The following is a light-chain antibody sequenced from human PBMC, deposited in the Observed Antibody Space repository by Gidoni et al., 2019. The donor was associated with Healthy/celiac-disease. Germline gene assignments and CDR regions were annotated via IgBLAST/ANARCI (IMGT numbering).Light chain of an antibody. J-gene: IGLJ2*01. CDR3: SSYTSSSTLVV. CDR2: DVS. Sequence: QSALTQPASVSGSPGQPLTISCTGTSSDVDGYNYVAWYQQHPGKAPKLVIYDVSNRPSGVSNRFSGSKSGNTASLTISGLQAEDEADYYCSSYTSSSTLVVFGGGTKLTVL. V-gene: IGLV2-14*01. CDR1: SSDVDGYNY.